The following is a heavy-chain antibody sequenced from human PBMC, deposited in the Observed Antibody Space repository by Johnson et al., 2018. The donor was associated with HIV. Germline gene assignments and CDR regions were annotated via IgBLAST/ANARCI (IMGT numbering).Heavy chain of an antibody. Sequence: VHLVESGGGLVQPGGSLRLSCGASGFTFSDYWMSWVRQAPGKGLEWVASIKYDGRDKYYVDAVKGRLIISRDNVNNSVYLQMNSLRGEDTAVYYCARGGSDVFDIWGRGTMVTVSS. CDR2: IKYDGRDK. D-gene: IGHD3-16*01. CDR3: ARGGSDVFDI. CDR1: GFTFSDYW. J-gene: IGHJ3*02. V-gene: IGHV3-7*05.